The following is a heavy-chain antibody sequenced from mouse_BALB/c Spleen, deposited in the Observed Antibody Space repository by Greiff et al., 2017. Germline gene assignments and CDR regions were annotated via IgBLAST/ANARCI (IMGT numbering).Heavy chain of an antibody. D-gene: IGHD2-2*01. V-gene: IGHV1-82*01. Sequence: VKLQESGPELVKPGASVKISCKASGYAFSSSWMNWVKQRPGQGLEWIGRIYPGDGDTNYNGKFKGKATLTADKSSSTAYMQLSSLTSVDSAVYFCAREGVTPAYWGQGTLVTVSA. CDR1: GYAFSSSW. CDR2: IYPGDGDT. CDR3: AREGVTPAY. J-gene: IGHJ3*01.